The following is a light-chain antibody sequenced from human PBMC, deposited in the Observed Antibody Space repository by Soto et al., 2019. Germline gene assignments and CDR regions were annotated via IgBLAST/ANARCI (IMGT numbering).Light chain of an antibody. J-gene: IGLJ1*01. Sequence: QSVLTQPPSASGSPGQSVTISCTGTSSDVGGYKYVSWYQHHPGNAPKLMIYEDTKRPSGVPDRFSGSKSGNTGSLTVSGLQAEDEADYYCSSYAGNNDYVFGTGTKLTVL. CDR3: SSYAGNNDYV. V-gene: IGLV2-8*01. CDR2: EDT. CDR1: SSDVGGYKY.